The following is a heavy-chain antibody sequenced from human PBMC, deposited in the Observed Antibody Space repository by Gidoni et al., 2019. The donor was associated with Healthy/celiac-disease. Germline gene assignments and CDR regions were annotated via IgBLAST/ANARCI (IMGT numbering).Heavy chain of an antibody. Sequence: QVQLVESGGGVVQPGRSLRLSCAASGFTFSSYAMHLVRQAPGKGLEWVAVISYDGSNKYYADSVKGRFTISRDNSKNTLYLQMNSLRAEDTAVYYCASGRENHYFDYWGQGTLVTVSS. J-gene: IGHJ4*02. CDR3: ASGRENHYFDY. D-gene: IGHD2-15*01. CDR1: GFTFSSYA. CDR2: ISYDGSNK. V-gene: IGHV3-30-3*01.